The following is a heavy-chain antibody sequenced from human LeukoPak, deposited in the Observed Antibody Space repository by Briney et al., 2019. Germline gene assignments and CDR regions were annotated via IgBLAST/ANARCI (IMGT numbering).Heavy chain of an antibody. J-gene: IGHJ3*02. D-gene: IGHD3-10*01. CDR3: ARFFYGSGSYYILDAFDI. Sequence: ASVKVSCKASGYTFTSYGISWVRQAPGQGLEWMGWISAYNGNTNYAQKLQGRVTMTTDTSTSTAYVELRSLRSDDTAVYYCARFFYGSGSYYILDAFDIWGQGTMVTVSS. CDR2: ISAYNGNT. V-gene: IGHV1-18*01. CDR1: GYTFTSYG.